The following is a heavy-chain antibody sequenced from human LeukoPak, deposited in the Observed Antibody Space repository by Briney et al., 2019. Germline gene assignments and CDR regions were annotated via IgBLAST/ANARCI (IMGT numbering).Heavy chain of an antibody. Sequence: GASVKVSCKASGGTFTSYAISWVRQAPGQGLEWMGGIIPMYGTPSYAQNFQGKVTITTDESTSTSYLELNSLRSEDTAVYYCARPDKAAQYGPFDYWGQGTLVIVSS. CDR1: GGTFTSYA. D-gene: IGHD6-6*01. CDR2: IIPMYGTP. J-gene: IGHJ4*02. CDR3: ARPDKAAQYGPFDY. V-gene: IGHV1-69*05.